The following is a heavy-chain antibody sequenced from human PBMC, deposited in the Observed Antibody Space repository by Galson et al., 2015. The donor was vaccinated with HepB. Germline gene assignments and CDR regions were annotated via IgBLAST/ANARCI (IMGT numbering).Heavy chain of an antibody. Sequence: SLRLSCAASGFFFSSYAMHWVRQAPGKGLEWLAVISYDGGHKYHADSGNGRFTISRDNSNNTLFLEVKNLRPEDTAIYYCSRARGDYYNSGPAFWDRGTLVTVST. V-gene: IGHV3-30*04. D-gene: IGHD3-10*01. J-gene: IGHJ4*02. CDR3: SRARGDYYNSGPAF. CDR2: ISYDGGHK. CDR1: GFFFSSYA.